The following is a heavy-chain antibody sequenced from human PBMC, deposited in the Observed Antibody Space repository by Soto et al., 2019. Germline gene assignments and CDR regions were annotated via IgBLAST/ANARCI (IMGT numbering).Heavy chain of an antibody. V-gene: IGHV4-39*07. CDR3: ARAKVTTVDY. D-gene: IGHD4-17*01. CDR2: IYYSGST. Sequence: PSETLSLTCTVSGGSISSSSYYWGWIRQPPGKGLEWIGSIYYSGSTYYNPSLKSRVTISVDRSKNQFSLKLSSVTAADTAVYYCARAKVTTVDYWGQGTLVTVSS. CDR1: GGSISSSSYY. J-gene: IGHJ4*02.